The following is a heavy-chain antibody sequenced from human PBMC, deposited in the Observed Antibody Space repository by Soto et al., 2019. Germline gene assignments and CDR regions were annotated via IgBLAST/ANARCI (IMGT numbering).Heavy chain of an antibody. CDR1: GFTVSSNY. V-gene: IGHV3-66*02. CDR2: IYSGSST. J-gene: IGHJ4*02. CDR3: ARDGADLDYFDY. Sequence: GGSLRLSCAASGFTVSSNYMSWVRQAPGKGLEWVSVIYSGSSTYYADSVKGRFTISRDNTKNTLYLQMNSLRAEDTAVYYCARDGADLDYFDYWGQGTLVTVSS. D-gene: IGHD2-21*02.